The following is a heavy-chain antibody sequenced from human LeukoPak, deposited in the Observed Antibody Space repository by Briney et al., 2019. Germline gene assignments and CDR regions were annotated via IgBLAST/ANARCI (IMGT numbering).Heavy chain of an antibody. CDR3: AKGSASSRPYYFDY. V-gene: IGHV3-23*01. J-gene: IGHJ4*02. Sequence: PGGSLRLSCAASGFTFSNYAMSWVRQAPGKELGWFSAITDNGGDTYYADSVKGRFTISRDNSKNTLDLQMSSLSAEDTAVYYCAKGSASSRPYYFDYWGQGAMVTVSS. CDR2: ITDNGGDT. D-gene: IGHD2-15*01. CDR1: GFTFSNYA.